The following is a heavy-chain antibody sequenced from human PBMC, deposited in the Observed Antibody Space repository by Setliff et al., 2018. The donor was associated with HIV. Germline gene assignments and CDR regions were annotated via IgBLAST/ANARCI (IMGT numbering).Heavy chain of an antibody. J-gene: IGHJ4*02. V-gene: IGHV4-30-4*08. CDR1: DASINSNNYY. Sequence: SETLSLTCSISDASINSNNYYWVWIRQPPGKGLEWIGYIYYSGSSYFNSSLKSRLTLSVDTSKNQFSLELTSVTAADTAVYYCARLTIFGVVEHDYWGQGTLVTVSS. CDR3: ARLTIFGVVEHDY. D-gene: IGHD3-3*01. CDR2: IYYSGSS.